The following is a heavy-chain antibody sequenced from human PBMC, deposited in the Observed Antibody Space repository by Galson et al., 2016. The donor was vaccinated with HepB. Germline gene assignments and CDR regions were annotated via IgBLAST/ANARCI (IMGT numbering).Heavy chain of an antibody. Sequence: SLRLSCAASGFAFSDSVMAWVRQAPGKGLEWVSSIGGGGLVTLYADSVKGRFTISRDDSKTTLYLQMTSLRDDDTAVYYCARGLGGFDPWGQGTLVTVSS. D-gene: IGHD2-15*01. CDR1: GFAFSDSV. J-gene: IGHJ5*02. V-gene: IGHV3-23*01. CDR2: IGGGGLVT. CDR3: ARGLGGFDP.